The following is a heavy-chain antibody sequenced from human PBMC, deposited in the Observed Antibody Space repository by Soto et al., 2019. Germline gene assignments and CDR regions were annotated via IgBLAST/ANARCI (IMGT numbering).Heavy chain of an antibody. CDR3: ARDYGFYFDY. CDR1: GFIFSSYA. Sequence: GGSLRLSCAASGFIFSSYAMHWVRQAPGKGLEWVAVISYDGSNKYYADSVKGRFTISRDNSKNTLYLQMNSLRAEDTAVYYCARDYGFYFDYWGQGTLVTVSS. J-gene: IGHJ4*02. V-gene: IGHV3-30-3*01. D-gene: IGHD3-16*01. CDR2: ISYDGSNK.